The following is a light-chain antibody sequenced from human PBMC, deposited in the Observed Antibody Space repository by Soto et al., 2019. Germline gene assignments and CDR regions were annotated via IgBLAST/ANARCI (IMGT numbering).Light chain of an antibody. Sequence: DIQMTQSPSTLSASVGDRVTITCRASQSISSWLDWYQQKPGKAPKLLIYDASSLESGVPSRFSGSGSGTEFTLTISRLKPDDFATYYCQQYNSYSRTFGQGTKVEIK. J-gene: IGKJ1*01. V-gene: IGKV1-5*01. CDR3: QQYNSYSRT. CDR2: DAS. CDR1: QSISSW.